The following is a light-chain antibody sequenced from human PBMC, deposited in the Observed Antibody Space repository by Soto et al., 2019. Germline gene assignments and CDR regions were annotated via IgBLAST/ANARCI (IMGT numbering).Light chain of an antibody. J-gene: IGKJ1*01. CDR2: GAS. CDR1: QSVSSSY. V-gene: IGKV3-20*01. CDR3: QQYGIAPVT. Sequence: EIVLTQSPGTLSLSPGERATLSCRASQSVSSSYLAWYQHKPGQAPRLLIYGASSRATGIPDRFSGSGSGTDFTLTISRLEPEDFAVYYCQQYGIAPVTFGQGTKVEIK.